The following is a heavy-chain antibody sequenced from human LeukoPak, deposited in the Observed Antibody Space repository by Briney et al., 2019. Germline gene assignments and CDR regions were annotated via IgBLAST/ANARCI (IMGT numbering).Heavy chain of an antibody. D-gene: IGHD3-22*01. CDR1: GGSFSGYY. J-gene: IGHJ4*02. Sequence: SETLSLTCAVYGGSFSGYYWSWIRQPPGKGLEWIGRIYTSGSTNYNPSLKSRVTMSVDTSKNQFSLKLSSVTAADTAVYYCARDTLEYYDSSGFRDWGQGTLVTVSS. V-gene: IGHV4-4*07. CDR3: ARDTLEYYDSSGFRD. CDR2: IYTSGST.